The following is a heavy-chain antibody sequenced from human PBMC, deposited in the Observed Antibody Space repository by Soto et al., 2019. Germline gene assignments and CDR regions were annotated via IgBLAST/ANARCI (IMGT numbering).Heavy chain of an antibody. CDR1: GGSISSSNW. CDR3: ARDHGSSWYYFDY. CDR2: NYHSGST. D-gene: IGHD6-13*01. V-gene: IGHV4-4*02. Sequence: QVQLQESGPGLVKPSGTLSLTCAVSGGSISSSNWWSGVRQPPGKGLEWIGENYHSGSTNYNPSLQSRVTISGDKAKHQFSLKLSSVTAADTAVYYCARDHGSSWYYFDYWGQGNLVTVSS. J-gene: IGHJ4*02.